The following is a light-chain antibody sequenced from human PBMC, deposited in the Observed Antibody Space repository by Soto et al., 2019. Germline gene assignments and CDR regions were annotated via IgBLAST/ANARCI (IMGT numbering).Light chain of an antibody. CDR3: QTWGTGIWV. CDR1: SGYSSYA. V-gene: IGLV4-69*01. J-gene: IGLJ3*02. Sequence: QSVLTQSPSAYASLEASVKLTCNVSSGYSSYAIAWHQQQPEKGPRYLMKLNSDGSHSKGDGIPDRFSGSSSGAERYLTISSLQSEDEADYYCQTWGTGIWVFGGGTKLTVL. CDR2: LNSDGSH.